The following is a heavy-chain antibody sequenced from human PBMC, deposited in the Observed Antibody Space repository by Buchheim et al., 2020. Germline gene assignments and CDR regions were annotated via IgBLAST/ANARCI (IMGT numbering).Heavy chain of an antibody. CDR1: GGSITSSHW. CDR2: IYHTGST. V-gene: IGHV4-4*02. CDR3: ARDPSSSATFDS. J-gene: IGHJ5*01. Sequence: QVQLQESGPGLVKPSGTLSLTCAVSGGSITSSHWWTWVRQPPGKGLEWIGEIYHTGSTTYRPSLASRVTILVDRSKNQFFLTLRSVTAADTGFYYCARDPSSSATFDSWGQGTL. D-gene: IGHD2-2*01.